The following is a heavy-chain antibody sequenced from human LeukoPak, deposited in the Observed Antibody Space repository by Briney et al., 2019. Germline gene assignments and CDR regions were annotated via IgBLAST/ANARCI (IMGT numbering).Heavy chain of an antibody. D-gene: IGHD3-10*01. CDR1: GGSISSGGYY. V-gene: IGHV4-31*03. CDR3: ARASYGSGRYGMDV. CDR2: IYYSGST. J-gene: IGHJ6*02. Sequence: PSETLSLTCTVSGGSISSGGYYWSWIRQHPGKGLEWIGYIYYSGSTYYNPSLKSRVTISVDTSKNQFSLKLSSVTAADTAVYYCARASYGSGRYGMDVWGQGTTVTVSS.